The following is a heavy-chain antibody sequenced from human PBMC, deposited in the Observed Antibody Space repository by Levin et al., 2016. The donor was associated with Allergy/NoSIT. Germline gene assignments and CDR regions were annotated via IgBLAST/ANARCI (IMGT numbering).Heavy chain of an antibody. CDR3: AREDSTYYYGSGSYYNGYGMDV. D-gene: IGHD3-10*01. Sequence: WVRQAPGQGLEWMGIINPSGGSTSYAQKFQGRVTMTRDTSTSTVYMELSSLRSEDTAVYYCAREDSTYYYGSGSYYNGYGMDVWGQGTTVTVSS. CDR2: INPSGGST. J-gene: IGHJ6*02. V-gene: IGHV1-46*01.